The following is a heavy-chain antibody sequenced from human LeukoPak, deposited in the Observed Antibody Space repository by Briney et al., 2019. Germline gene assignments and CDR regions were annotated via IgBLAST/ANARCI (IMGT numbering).Heavy chain of an antibody. CDR1: GGSISSSSYY. D-gene: IGHD2-21*01. CDR2: IYYSGST. J-gene: IGHJ3*02. CDR3: ARQNPIPPRGYAFDI. V-gene: IGHV4-39*01. Sequence: SETLSLTCTVSGGSISSSSYYWGWIRQPPGKGLEWIGSIYYSGSTYYNPSLKSRVTISVDTSKNQFSLKLSSVTAADTAVYYCARQNPIPPRGYAFDIWGQGTMVTVSS.